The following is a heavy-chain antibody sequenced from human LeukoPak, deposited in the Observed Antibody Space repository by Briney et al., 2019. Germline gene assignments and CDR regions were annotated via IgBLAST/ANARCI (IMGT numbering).Heavy chain of an antibody. CDR3: AKGGVVEGHFDY. J-gene: IGHJ4*02. Sequence: SETLSLTCAVYGGSSSGYYWSWIRQPPGKGLEWIGEINHSGSTNYNPSLKSRVTISVDTSKNQFSLNLSSVTAADTAVYYCAKGGVVEGHFDYWGQGTLVTVSS. CDR1: GGSSSGYY. D-gene: IGHD3-16*02. V-gene: IGHV4-34*01. CDR2: INHSGST.